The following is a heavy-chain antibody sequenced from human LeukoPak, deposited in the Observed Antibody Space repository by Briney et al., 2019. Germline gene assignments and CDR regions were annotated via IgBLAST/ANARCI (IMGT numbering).Heavy chain of an antibody. J-gene: IGHJ2*01. CDR3: ARVSMTTVFYRYFDL. D-gene: IGHD4-17*01. CDR2: IYYSGST. V-gene: IGHV4-59*01. Sequence: SETLSLTCTVSGGSISSYYWSWIRQPPGKGLEWIGYIYYSGSTNYNPSLKSRVTISVDTSKNQFSLKLSSVTAADTAVYYCARVSMTTVFYRYFDLWGRGTLVTVSS. CDR1: GGSISSYY.